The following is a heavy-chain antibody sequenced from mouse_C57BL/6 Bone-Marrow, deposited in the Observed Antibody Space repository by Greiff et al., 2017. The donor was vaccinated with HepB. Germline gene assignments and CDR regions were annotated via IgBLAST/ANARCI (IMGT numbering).Heavy chain of an antibody. CDR3: GVYRSYYYGSSNWYFDV. Sequence: EVKLVESGGGLVKPGGSLKLSCAASGFTFSSYAMSWVRQTPEKRLEWVATISDGGSYTYYPDNVKGRFTISRDNAKNNLYLQMSHLKSEDTAMYYCGVYRSYYYGSSNWYFDVWGTGTTVTVSS. D-gene: IGHD1-1*01. V-gene: IGHV5-4*03. CDR1: GFTFSSYA. J-gene: IGHJ1*03. CDR2: ISDGGSYT.